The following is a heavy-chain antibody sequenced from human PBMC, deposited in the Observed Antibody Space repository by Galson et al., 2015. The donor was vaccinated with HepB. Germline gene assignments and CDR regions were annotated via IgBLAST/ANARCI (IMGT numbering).Heavy chain of an antibody. Sequence: SLRLSCAASGFILSNFWMTWVRQAPGKGLEWVANIKQDGSEKYYVDSVKGRFTISRDNAKNSLYLQLNSLRAEDTAVYYCARPGTFSYGRYYYDYWGPGILVTVSS. J-gene: IGHJ4*02. CDR2: IKQDGSEK. CDR3: ARPGTFSYGRYYYDY. D-gene: IGHD3-9*01. CDR1: GFILSNFW. V-gene: IGHV3-7*03.